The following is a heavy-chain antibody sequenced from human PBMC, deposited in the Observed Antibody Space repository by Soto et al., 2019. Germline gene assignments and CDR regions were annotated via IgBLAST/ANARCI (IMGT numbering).Heavy chain of an antibody. CDR3: AKLLRPGLQFFDF. V-gene: IGHV3-23*01. D-gene: IGHD4-4*01. Sequence: EVQLLESGGALVQPGGSLRLSCAASGFTFSDYAMSWVGQAPGKGLDWVSAISSSGDNTFYADSVKGRFTISRDNSKNTLYLQVNSLRAEDTAVYYCAKLLRPGLQFFDFWGQGTLVTVSS. CDR2: ISSSGDNT. J-gene: IGHJ4*02. CDR1: GFTFSDYA.